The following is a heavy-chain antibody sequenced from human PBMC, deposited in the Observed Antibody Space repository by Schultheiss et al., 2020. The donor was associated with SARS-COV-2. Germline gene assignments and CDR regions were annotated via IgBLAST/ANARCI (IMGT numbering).Heavy chain of an antibody. CDR2: ISFDGGSQ. V-gene: IGHV3-30*18. CDR1: GFTFSRDA. D-gene: IGHD6-25*01. Sequence: GGSLRLSCAATGFTFSRDAMHWVRQAPGKGLEWVAVISFDGGSQFYADSVKGRITISRDNSKNTLYLQMSSLRAEDTAVYYCAKDRAGIAAEYYFYYYGMDVWGQGTTVTVSS. CDR3: AKDRAGIAAEYYFYYYGMDV. J-gene: IGHJ6*02.